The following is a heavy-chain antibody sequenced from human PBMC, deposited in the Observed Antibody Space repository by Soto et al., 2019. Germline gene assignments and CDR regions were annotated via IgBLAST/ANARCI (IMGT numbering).Heavy chain of an antibody. Sequence: ASVKVSCKASGYTFTRYVINAVRQAAGEGLEWMGWMSDYNDNTNDAHVLHGIVTMTKDTSTSTAYKKLRSLRYDDTAEYYCRRESVLIAEGYAFDIWGQGTMVTVSS. CDR1: GYTFTRYV. J-gene: IGHJ3*02. CDR3: RRESVLIAEGYAFDI. CDR2: MSDYNDNT. D-gene: IGHD3-3*01. V-gene: IGHV1-18*04.